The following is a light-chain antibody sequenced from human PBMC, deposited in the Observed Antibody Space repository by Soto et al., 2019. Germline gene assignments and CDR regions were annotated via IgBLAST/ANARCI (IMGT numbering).Light chain of an antibody. V-gene: IGLV2-11*01. CDR2: RVS. CDR3: CSYAGYTNLC. CDR1: SSDVGGYDY. Sequence: QSALTQPRSVSGSPGQSVTISCTGTSSDVGGYDYVSWYRQHPGEAPRLMIYRVSKRPSGVPDRFSGSKSGNTASLTISGLQADDGADYYCCSYAGYTNLCFGSGTKLTVL. J-gene: IGLJ1*01.